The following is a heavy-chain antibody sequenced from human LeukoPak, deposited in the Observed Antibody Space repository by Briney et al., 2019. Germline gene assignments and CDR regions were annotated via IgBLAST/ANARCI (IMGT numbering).Heavy chain of an antibody. CDR3: ARAPTRTGGWNWFDP. D-gene: IGHD1-1*01. CDR1: GVSISSYY. V-gene: IGHV4-4*07. Sequence: SSETLSLTCTVSGVSISSYYWSWLRQPAGKGLELVGRIYPSGSTNYNPSLKSRVTMSVDTSKNQFSLKLSSVTAADTAVYYCARAPTRTGGWNWFDPWGQGTLVTVSS. J-gene: IGHJ5*02. CDR2: IYPSGST.